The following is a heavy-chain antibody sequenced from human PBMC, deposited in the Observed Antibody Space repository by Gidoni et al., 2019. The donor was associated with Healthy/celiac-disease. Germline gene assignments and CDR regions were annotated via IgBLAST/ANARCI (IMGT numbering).Heavy chain of an antibody. Sequence: QVQLQESGPGLVKPSETLSLTCTVSGGSISRYYWHWIRQPPGKGLEWIGYISYSGSTNNNPPHKRRGTISVDTSKNKFSLKLSTVTAADAAVDYCARQSSSWDGGGDNWFDTWGQGTLVTVSS. CDR2: ISYSGST. CDR1: GGSISRYY. D-gene: IGHD6-13*01. CDR3: ARQSSSWDGGGDNWFDT. J-gene: IGHJ5*02. V-gene: IGHV4-59*08.